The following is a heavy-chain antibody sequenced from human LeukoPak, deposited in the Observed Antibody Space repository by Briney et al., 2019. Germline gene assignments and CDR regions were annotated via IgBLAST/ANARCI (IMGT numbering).Heavy chain of an antibody. D-gene: IGHD3-10*01. CDR3: AITGVADAFDI. V-gene: IGHV3-74*01. CDR2: INSDGSST. Sequence: GGSLRLSCAASGFTFSSYWMHWVRQGPGKGLVWVSRINSDGSSTSYADSVKGRFTISRDNAKNTLYLQMNSLRAEDTAVYYCAITGVADAFDIWGQGTMVTVSS. CDR1: GFTFSSYW. J-gene: IGHJ3*02.